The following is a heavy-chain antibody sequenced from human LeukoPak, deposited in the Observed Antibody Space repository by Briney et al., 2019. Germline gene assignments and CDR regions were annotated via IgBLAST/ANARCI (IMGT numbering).Heavy chain of an antibody. CDR3: ARPDILTGFS. J-gene: IGHJ4*02. V-gene: IGHV3-30-3*01. Sequence: GGSLRLSCAASGFTFSSYSMHWVRQAPGKGLEWVAVVSYDRTKISYGGSVKGRFTMSRDISKNTLSLQMNSLRPEDTAVYYCARPDILTGFSWGQGTLVTVSS. CDR2: VSYDRTKI. CDR1: GFTFSSYS. D-gene: IGHD3-9*01.